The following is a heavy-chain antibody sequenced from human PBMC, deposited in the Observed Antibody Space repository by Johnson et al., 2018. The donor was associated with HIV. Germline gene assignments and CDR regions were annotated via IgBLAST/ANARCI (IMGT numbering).Heavy chain of an antibody. Sequence: VQLVESGGGVVQPGRSLRLSCAASGFTFSSYAMSWVRQAPGKGLEWVSVIYGGGSGGSTYYVDSVKGRFTISRDNSKNTLYLQMNSLGTEDTALYYCATGWGNWNDEGPDAFDIWGQGTMVTVSS. D-gene: IGHD1-20*01. CDR1: GFTFSSYA. CDR3: ATGWGNWNDEGPDAFDI. V-gene: IGHV3-23*04. CDR2: IYGGGSGGST. J-gene: IGHJ3*02.